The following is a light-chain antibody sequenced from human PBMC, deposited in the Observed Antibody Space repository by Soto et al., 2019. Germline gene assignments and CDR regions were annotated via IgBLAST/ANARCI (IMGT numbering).Light chain of an antibody. CDR1: QDISNY. CDR2: DAS. J-gene: IGKJ4*01. Sequence: DIQMTQSPSSLSASVGDRVTITCQASQDISNYLNWYQQKPGKAPKLLIYDASNLETGVPSRFSGSGSGTDSTFTISSLQPEDIATYYCQQYDNLLRTFGGGTKVDIK. V-gene: IGKV1-33*01. CDR3: QQYDNLLRT.